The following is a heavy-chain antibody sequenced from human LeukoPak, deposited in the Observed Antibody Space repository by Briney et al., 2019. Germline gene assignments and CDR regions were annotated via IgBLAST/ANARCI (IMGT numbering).Heavy chain of an antibody. CDR3: AKHLYYDSGAYHTLSSFDY. D-gene: IGHD3-22*01. J-gene: IGHJ4*02. Sequence: GGSLRLSCAAPGFTFSNYAMSWVRQAPGKGLEWVSVISGSGGSTYYADSVKGRFTISRDNSKNTLYVQMNSLRAEDTAVYYCAKHLYYDSGAYHTLSSFDYWGQGTLVTVSS. CDR2: ISGSGGST. CDR1: GFTFSNYA. V-gene: IGHV3-23*01.